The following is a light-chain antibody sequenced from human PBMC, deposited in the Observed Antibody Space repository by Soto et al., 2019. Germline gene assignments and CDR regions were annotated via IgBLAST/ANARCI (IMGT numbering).Light chain of an antibody. CDR1: SSNIGAGYD. CDR3: LSHDSSLSAYV. J-gene: IGLJ1*01. V-gene: IGLV1-40*01. CDR2: GNS. Sequence: QSVLTQPPSVSGAPGQRVTISCTGSSSNIGAGYDVHWYQQLPGTAPKLLIYGNSNRPSGVPDRFSGSKSGTSASLAITGLQAEDEADFYCLSHDSSLSAYVFGTGTKV.